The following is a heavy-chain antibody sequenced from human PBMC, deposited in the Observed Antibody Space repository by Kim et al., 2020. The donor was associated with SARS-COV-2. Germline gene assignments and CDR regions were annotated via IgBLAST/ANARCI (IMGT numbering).Heavy chain of an antibody. CDR2: IIPIFGTA. CDR3: ARAIAEYSYGKNYYYGMDV. Sequence: SVKVSCKASGGTFSSYAISWVRQAPGQGLEWMGGIIPIFGTANYAQKFQGRVTITADESTSTAYMELSSLRSEDTAVYYCARAIAEYSYGKNYYYGMDVWGQGTTVTVSS. J-gene: IGHJ6*02. CDR1: GGTFSSYA. D-gene: IGHD5-18*01. V-gene: IGHV1-69*13.